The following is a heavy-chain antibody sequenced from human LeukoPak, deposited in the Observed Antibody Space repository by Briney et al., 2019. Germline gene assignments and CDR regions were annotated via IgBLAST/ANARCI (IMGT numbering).Heavy chain of an antibody. CDR1: GFTFSTSP. Sequence: PGGSLRLSCSASGFTFSTSPMHWVRQAPGRRLEYVSGISSGGGITDYADSVKGRFIISRDNSKNTLYVQMSSLGVEDTAGYYCVKKFASGAYPYDYWGQGILVTVSS. D-gene: IGHD3-10*01. CDR3: VKKFASGAYPYDY. V-gene: IGHV3-64*05. J-gene: IGHJ4*02. CDR2: ISSGGGIT.